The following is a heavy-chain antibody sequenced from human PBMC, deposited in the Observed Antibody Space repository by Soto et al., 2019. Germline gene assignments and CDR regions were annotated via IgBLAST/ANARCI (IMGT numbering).Heavy chain of an antibody. CDR2: ISGGSNK. CDR3: AKDGSYGYYHTYF. V-gene: IGHV3-30*02. J-gene: IGHJ4*01. D-gene: IGHD1-26*01. CDR1: GFIFNTYG. Sequence: GVSMRLSCVVSGFIFNTYGMSWVRQAPGKGLEWVSSISGGSNKYYADSVKGRFTISRDNSKNTLYLQMNSLRAEDTAVYYCAKDGSYGYYHTYF.